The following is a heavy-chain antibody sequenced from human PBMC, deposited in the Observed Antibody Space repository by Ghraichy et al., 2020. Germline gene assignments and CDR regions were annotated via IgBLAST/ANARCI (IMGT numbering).Heavy chain of an antibody. CDR1: SGSVSGGTYY. D-gene: IGHD2-15*01. CDR3: ARSVATRRPFDY. V-gene: IGHV4-61*03. J-gene: IGHJ4*02. Sequence: SETLSLTCTPSSGSVSGGTYYWSWIRQSPGGRLEWIGYIFSTGRTNYNPSLESRVTISLDMTENHMSLTLTSATAADTAVYFCARSVATRRPFDYWGQGTLVTVSS. CDR2: IFSTGRT.